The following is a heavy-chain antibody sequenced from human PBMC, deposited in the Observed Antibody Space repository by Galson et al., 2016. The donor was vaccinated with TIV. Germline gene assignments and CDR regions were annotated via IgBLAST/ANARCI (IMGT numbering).Heavy chain of an antibody. Sequence: SLRLSCAASGFTVTDDCMSWVRQAPGKGLEWVSIIYADYSGGNVYYADSVKGRFTLSRDNSEKMLYLQMNSLRAEDTAVYYCARDLGYDSRGYYPGYWGQGTLVTVSS. D-gene: IGHD3-22*01. J-gene: IGHJ4*02. CDR3: ARDLGYDSRGYYPGY. CDR2: IYADYSGGNV. CDR1: GFTVTDDC. V-gene: IGHV3-53*05.